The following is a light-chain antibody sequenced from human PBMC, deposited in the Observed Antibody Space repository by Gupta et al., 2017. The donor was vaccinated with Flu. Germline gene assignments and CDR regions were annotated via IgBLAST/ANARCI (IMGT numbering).Light chain of an antibody. CDR3: SAWQDSLSGNVV. CDR2: SND. Sequence: QSVLTHPPSASGFPLHTVAISCSGSRSNIGSNTVTWYQQVPGTAPKVLIYSNDKRPSGVPDRFSGSKSGTSDSLAISGLQSEEEAEYDCSAWQDSLSGNVVFGGGTKLTVL. V-gene: IGLV1-44*01. CDR1: RSNIGSNT. J-gene: IGLJ2*01.